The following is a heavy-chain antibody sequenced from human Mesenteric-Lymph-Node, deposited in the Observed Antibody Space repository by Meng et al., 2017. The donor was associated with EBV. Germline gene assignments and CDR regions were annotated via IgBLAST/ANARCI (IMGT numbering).Heavy chain of an antibody. CDR1: GGSFSGDY. D-gene: IGHD4-17*01. CDR3: ARTIAGEYGDYVVPLDY. J-gene: IGHJ4*02. CDR2: INAGEST. Sequence: QGHLHQGGAGLLKPSENLALTLVVYGGSFSGDYWNWIRQPPGKGLEWIGEINAGESTNYNPSLKSRVTMSIDTSKNQFSLKLSSVTAADTAVYYCARTIAGEYGDYVVPLDYWGQGTLVTVSS. V-gene: IGHV4-34*01.